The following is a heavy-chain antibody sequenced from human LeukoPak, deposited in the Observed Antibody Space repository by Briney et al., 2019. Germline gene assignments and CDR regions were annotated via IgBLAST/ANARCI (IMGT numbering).Heavy chain of an antibody. V-gene: IGHV3-23*01. Sequence: GGSLRLSCAASGFTFSLYTMNWVRQAPGKGLEWVSGITGDSISSYYAESVRGRFTISRDNSKNSLYLQINSLRAEDTAVYYCAKGLLITILGSLDYWGQGTLVTVSS. J-gene: IGHJ4*02. CDR3: AKGLLITILGSLDY. CDR1: GFTFSLYT. CDR2: ITGDSISS. D-gene: IGHD3-3*01.